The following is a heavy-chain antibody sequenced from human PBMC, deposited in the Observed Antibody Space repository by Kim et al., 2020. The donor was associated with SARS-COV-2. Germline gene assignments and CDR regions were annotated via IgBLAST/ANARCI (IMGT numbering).Heavy chain of an antibody. J-gene: IGHJ3*02. CDR2: IIPIFGIA. Sequence: SVKVSCKASGGTFSSYAISWVRQAPGQGLEWMGRIIPIFGIANYAQKFQGRVTITADKSTSTAYMELSSLRSEDTAVYYCASEGGQIQLWLGAFDIWGQ. CDR1: GGTFSSYA. CDR3: ASEGGQIQLWLGAFDI. D-gene: IGHD5-18*01. V-gene: IGHV1-69*04.